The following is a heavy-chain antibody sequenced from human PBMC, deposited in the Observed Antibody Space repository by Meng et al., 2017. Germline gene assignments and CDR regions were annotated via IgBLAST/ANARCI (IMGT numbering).Heavy chain of an antibody. J-gene: IGHJ4*02. CDR1: GYTFTSYA. Sequence: VQLMAAGAGVKKAGALVKVSCKASGYTFTSYAMHWGRQAPGQRLEWMGWINAGNGNTKYSQKFQGRVTITRDTSASTAYMELSSLRSEDTAVYYCARSHVLLWFGEDLDYWGQGTLVTVSS. V-gene: IGHV1-3*01. D-gene: IGHD3-10*01. CDR3: ARSHVLLWFGEDLDY. CDR2: INAGNGNT.